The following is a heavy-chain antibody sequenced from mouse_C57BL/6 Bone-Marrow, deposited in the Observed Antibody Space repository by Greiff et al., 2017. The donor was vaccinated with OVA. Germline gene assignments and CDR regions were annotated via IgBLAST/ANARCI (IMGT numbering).Heavy chain of an antibody. V-gene: IGHV14-4*01. CDR3: TTYGYDLLAY. CDR2: IDPENGDT. J-gene: IGHJ3*01. CDR1: GFNIKDDY. Sequence: VQLQQSGAELVRPGASVKLSCTASGFNIKDDYMHWVKQRPEQGLEWIGWIDPENGDTEYASKFQGKATITADTSSNTAYLQLSSLTSEDTAVYYCTTYGYDLLAYWGQGTLVTVSA. D-gene: IGHD2-2*01.